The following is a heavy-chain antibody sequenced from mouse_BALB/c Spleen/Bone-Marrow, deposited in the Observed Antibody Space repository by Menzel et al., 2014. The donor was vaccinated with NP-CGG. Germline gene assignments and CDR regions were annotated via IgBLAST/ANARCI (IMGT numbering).Heavy chain of an antibody. CDR1: GFNIKDTY. J-gene: IGHJ2*01. D-gene: IGHD1-1*01. Sequence: EVMLVESGAELVKPGASVKLSCTASGFNIKDTYMHWVKQRPEQGLEWIGRIDPANVNTKYDPKFQGKATITADTSSNTAYLQLSSLTSEDTAVYHCARYVYGYYLDYWGQGTTLTVSS. CDR2: IDPANVNT. V-gene: IGHV14-3*02. CDR3: ARYVYGYYLDY.